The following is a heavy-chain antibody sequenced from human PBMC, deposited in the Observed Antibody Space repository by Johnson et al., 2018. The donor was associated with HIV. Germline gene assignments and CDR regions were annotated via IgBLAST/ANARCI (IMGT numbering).Heavy chain of an antibody. V-gene: IGHV3-30*04. CDR1: RLTFSSYA. D-gene: IGHD3-22*01. CDR3: AKDPQGNYYDSSGYYYLTGGDAFDI. CDR2: ISYDVSNK. J-gene: IGHJ3*02. Sequence: QVQLVESGGGVVQPGRSLRLSCVASRLTFSSYALHWVRQAPGKGLEWVAVISYDVSNKYYADSVKGRFTISRDNSKNTLYLQMNSLRAEDTAVYYCAKDPQGNYYDSSGYYYLTGGDAFDIWGQGTMVTVSS.